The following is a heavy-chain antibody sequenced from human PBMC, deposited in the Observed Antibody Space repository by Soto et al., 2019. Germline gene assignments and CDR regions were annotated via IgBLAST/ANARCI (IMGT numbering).Heavy chain of an antibody. CDR1: VCCISSVGYS. V-gene: IGHV4-30-2*01. Sequence: SETRWRTCSFCVCCISSVGYSLSCVRQQPWKGLEWIVYIYHSGSTYYNPSLKSLVTISVDRSKKKFSLKLSSVTAAATAVYYSARRILEENWLEQWGQGAMVNVSS. CDR3: ARRILEENWLEQ. J-gene: IGHJ5*02. CDR2: IYHSGST.